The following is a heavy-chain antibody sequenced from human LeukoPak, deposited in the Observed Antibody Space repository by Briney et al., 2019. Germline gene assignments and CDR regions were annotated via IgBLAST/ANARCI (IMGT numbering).Heavy chain of an antibody. D-gene: IGHD4-17*01. V-gene: IGHV3-33*08. CDR3: ARARTTRGFDY. J-gene: IGHJ4*02. Sequence: PGGSLRLSCAASGFTFSGYWMSWVRQAPGKGLEWVAFIWYDGSNKYYADSVKGRFTISRDNSKNTLYLQMNSLRAEDTAVYYCARARTTRGFDYWGQGTLVTVSS. CDR2: IWYDGSNK. CDR1: GFTFSGYW.